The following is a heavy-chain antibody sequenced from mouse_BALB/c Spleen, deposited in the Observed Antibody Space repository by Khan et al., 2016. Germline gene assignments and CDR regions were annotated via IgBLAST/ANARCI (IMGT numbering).Heavy chain of an antibody. D-gene: IGHD2-4*01. CDR1: GFNIKDTY. Sequence: VQLKQSGAELVKPGASVKLSCTASGFNIKDTYMHWVKQRPEQGLEWIGRIDPANGNTTYDPKFQGKATITADTSSNTAYLQLSSLTSDDNAGYYCARAPYDYDGGFTYWGQGTLVTVSA. CDR2: IDPANGNT. V-gene: IGHV14-3*02. CDR3: ARAPYDYDGGFTY. J-gene: IGHJ3*01.